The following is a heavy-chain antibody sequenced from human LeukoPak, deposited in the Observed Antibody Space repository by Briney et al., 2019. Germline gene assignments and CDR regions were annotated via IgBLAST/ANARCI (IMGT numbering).Heavy chain of an antibody. CDR3: AKDEVTSTSQQQLAWYFDY. V-gene: IGHV3-30*02. Sequence: GGSLRLSCAASGFIFSSYGMHWVRQAQGKGLEWVAFIRSDGSTKFYADSVKGRFTISRDNSKNTLYLQINSLRGEDTAVYYCAKDEVTSTSQQQLAWYFDYWGQGTLVTVSS. CDR2: IRSDGSTK. D-gene: IGHD6-13*01. J-gene: IGHJ4*02. CDR1: GFIFSSYG.